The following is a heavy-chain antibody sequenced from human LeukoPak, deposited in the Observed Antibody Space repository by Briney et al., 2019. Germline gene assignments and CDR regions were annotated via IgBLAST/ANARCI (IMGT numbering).Heavy chain of an antibody. CDR2: INHSGST. CDR1: GGSFGGYY. V-gene: IGHV4-34*01. J-gene: IGHJ6*03. D-gene: IGHD5-12*01. CDR3: RVGGYDLGAYYYYMDV. Sequence: SETLSLTCAVYGGSFGGYYWSWIRQPPGKGLEWIGEINHSGSTNYNPSLKSRVTISVDTSKNQFSLKLSSVTAADTAVYYSRVGGYDLGAYYYYMDVWGKGTTVTVSS.